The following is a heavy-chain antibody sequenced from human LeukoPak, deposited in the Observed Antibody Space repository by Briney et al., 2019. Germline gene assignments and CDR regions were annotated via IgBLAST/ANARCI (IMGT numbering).Heavy chain of an antibody. Sequence: GASVKVSCKASGYTFTSYDINWVRQATGQGLEWMGWMNPNSGNTGYAQKFQGRVTMTRNTSISTAYMELSSLRYEDTAVYYCARVTGLTIFGVVTDDAFDIWGQGTMVTVSS. CDR1: GYTFTSYD. J-gene: IGHJ3*02. CDR2: MNPNSGNT. D-gene: IGHD3-3*01. V-gene: IGHV1-8*01. CDR3: ARVTGLTIFGVVTDDAFDI.